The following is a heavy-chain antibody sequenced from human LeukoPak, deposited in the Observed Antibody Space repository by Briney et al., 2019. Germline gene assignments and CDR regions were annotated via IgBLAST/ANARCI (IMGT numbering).Heavy chain of an antibody. J-gene: IGHJ4*02. Sequence: LRLSCAASGFTFSSYAMHWVRQAPGKGLEWVAVISYDGSNKYYADSVKGRFTISRDNSKNTLYLQMDSLRAEDTAVYYCARDGDGSSFDYWGQGTLVTVSS. CDR1: GFTFSSYA. D-gene: IGHD7-27*01. CDR2: ISYDGSNK. V-gene: IGHV3-30-3*01. CDR3: ARDGDGSSFDY.